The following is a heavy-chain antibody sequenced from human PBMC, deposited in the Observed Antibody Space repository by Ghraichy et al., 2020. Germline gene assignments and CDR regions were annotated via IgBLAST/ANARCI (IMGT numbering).Heavy chain of an antibody. CDR3: ARDRRDSGGYSLYYFDY. CDR1: GDSISNYY. J-gene: IGHJ4*01. CDR2: IYYSGNT. Sequence: GSLRLSCTVSGDSISNYYWSWIRQAPGKGLEWIGYIYYSGNTNYNPSLKSRVTISVDTSQSQVSLILSSVTAADTAVYYCARDRRDSGGYSLYYFDYWGQGALVTVSS. D-gene: IGHD3-22*01. V-gene: IGHV4-59*01.